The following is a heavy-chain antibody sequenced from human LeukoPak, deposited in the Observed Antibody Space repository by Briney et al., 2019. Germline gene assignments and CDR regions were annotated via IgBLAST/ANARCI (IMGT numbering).Heavy chain of an antibody. J-gene: IGHJ6*03. CDR3: ARESITIFGVVIIEYYYYYMDV. CDR1: GGSISSGSYY. D-gene: IGHD3-3*01. CDR2: IYTSGST. V-gene: IGHV4-61*02. Sequence: PSQTLSLTCTVSGGSISSGSYYWSWIRQPAGKGLEWIGRIYTSGSTNYNPSLKSRVTTSVDTSKNQFSLKLSSVTAADTAVYYCARESITIFGVVIIEYYYYYMDVWGKGTTVTVSS.